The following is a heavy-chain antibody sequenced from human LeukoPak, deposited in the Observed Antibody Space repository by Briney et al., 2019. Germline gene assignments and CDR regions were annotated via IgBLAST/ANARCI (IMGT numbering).Heavy chain of an antibody. D-gene: IGHD3-10*01. J-gene: IGHJ3*02. CDR1: GDSINSAY. Sequence: SETLSLTCTVSGDSINSAYWSWIRLSPGKGLEWIAYIYYTGISDYNPSLKSRVTISVDTSKNQFSLKLRSVTAADTAVYYCAKHYGAGSNDFDIWGQGTMVTVS. CDR2: IYYTGIS. V-gene: IGHV4-59*01. CDR3: AKHYGAGSNDFDI.